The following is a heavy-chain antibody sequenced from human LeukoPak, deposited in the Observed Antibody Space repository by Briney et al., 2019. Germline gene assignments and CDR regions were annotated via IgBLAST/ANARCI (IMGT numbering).Heavy chain of an antibody. J-gene: IGHJ5*02. CDR2: IYHSGST. D-gene: IGHD1-26*01. Sequence: PSETLSLTCTVSGYSIRSGYYWGWVRQPPGKGLEWIGEIYHSGSTNYNPSLKSRVTISVDKSKNQFSLKLSSVTAADTAVYYCARDRELGGPYNWFDPWGQGTLVTVSS. CDR3: ARDRELGGPYNWFDP. V-gene: IGHV4-38-2*02. CDR1: GYSIRSGYY.